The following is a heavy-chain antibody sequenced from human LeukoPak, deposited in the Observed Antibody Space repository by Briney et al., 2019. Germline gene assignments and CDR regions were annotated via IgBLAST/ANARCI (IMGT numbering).Heavy chain of an antibody. CDR2: INPNSGGT. CDR1: GYTFTGYY. D-gene: IGHD3-3*01. CDR3: ARGGVYDFWSGYYTGMCYFDY. J-gene: IGHJ4*02. Sequence: ASVKVSCKASGYTFTGYYMHWVRQAPGQGLEWMGWINPNSGGTNYAQKFQGRVTMTRDTSISTAYMELSRLRSDDTAVYYCARGGVYDFWSGYYTGMCYFDYWGQGTLVTVSS. V-gene: IGHV1-2*02.